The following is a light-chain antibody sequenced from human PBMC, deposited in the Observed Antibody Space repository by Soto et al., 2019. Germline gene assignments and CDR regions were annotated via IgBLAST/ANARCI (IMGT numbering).Light chain of an antibody. Sequence: DIQMTQSPSSLSSSVGYRVTITCRASQSISRYLNWYQQKPGKAPNLLIYVASSLQSEVPSRFSGSGSGTDFTLTITSLQPEDFATYFCQQSYTTPITFGQGTRLEI. CDR1: QSISRY. J-gene: IGKJ5*01. V-gene: IGKV1-39*01. CDR3: QQSYTTPIT. CDR2: VAS.